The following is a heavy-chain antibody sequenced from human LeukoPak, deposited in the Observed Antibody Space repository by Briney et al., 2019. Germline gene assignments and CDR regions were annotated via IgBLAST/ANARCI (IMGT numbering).Heavy chain of an antibody. D-gene: IGHD5-24*01. V-gene: IGHV3-30*02. Sequence: GGSLRLSCAASGFTFSSYGMHWVRQAPGKGLEWVAFIRYDGSNKYYADSVKGRFTISRDNSKNTLYLQMNSLRAEDTAVYYCARRLSSEMATRRYNWFDPWGQGTLVTVSS. CDR1: GFTFSSYG. CDR3: ARRLSSEMATRRYNWFDP. J-gene: IGHJ5*02. CDR2: IRYDGSNK.